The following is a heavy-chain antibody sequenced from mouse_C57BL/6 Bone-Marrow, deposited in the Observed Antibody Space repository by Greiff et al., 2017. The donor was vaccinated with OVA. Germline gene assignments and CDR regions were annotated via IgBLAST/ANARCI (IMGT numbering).Heavy chain of an antibody. J-gene: IGHJ3*01. CDR2: IDPSDSFT. Sequence: QVQLQQPGAELVKPGASVKLSCKASGYTFTSYWMQWVKQRPGQGLEWIGKIDPSDSFTNYNQKFKGKATLTVDTSSSTAYMQLSSLTSEDSAVYYCAREDDGYYAWLAYWGQGTLVTVSA. D-gene: IGHD2-3*01. CDR1: GYTFTSYW. V-gene: IGHV1-50*01. CDR3: AREDDGYYAWLAY.